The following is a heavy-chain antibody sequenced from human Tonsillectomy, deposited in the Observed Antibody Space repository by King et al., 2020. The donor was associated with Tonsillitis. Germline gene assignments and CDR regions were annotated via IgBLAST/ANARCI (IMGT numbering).Heavy chain of an antibody. CDR3: ATYNVEVAGFDY. J-gene: IGHJ4*02. CDR2: INPNSGGT. V-gene: IGHV1-2*02. D-gene: IGHD6-19*01. CDR1: GYIFTDDY. Sequence: QLVQSGAEVKKPGASVKVSCKASGYIFTDDYMHWVRQAPGQGLECMGWINPNSGGTNYAQKFQGRVTMTRDSSISTAYMELSRLRSDDTAVFYCATYNVEVAGFDYWGQGTLVTVSS.